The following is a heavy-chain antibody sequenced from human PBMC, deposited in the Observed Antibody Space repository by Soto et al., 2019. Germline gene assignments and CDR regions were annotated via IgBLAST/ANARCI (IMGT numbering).Heavy chain of an antibody. J-gene: IGHJ6*02. Sequence: PGESLKISCKGSGYSFTSYWISRARQMPGKGLEWMGRIDPSDSYTNYSPSFQGHVTISADKSISTAYLQWSSLKASDTAMYYCARRAIFANDILTGPLGLDYYSGMDVWGQGTTVTVSS. D-gene: IGHD3-9*01. CDR1: GYSFTSYW. V-gene: IGHV5-10-1*01. CDR2: IDPSDSYT. CDR3: ARRAIFANDILTGPLGLDYYSGMDV.